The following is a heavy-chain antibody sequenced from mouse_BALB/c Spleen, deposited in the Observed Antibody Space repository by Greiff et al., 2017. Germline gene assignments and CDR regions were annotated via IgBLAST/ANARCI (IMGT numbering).Heavy chain of an antibody. CDR2: IWAGGST. CDR3: ARDRIYYGNYENAMDY. Sequence: VQLQQSGPGLVAPSQSLSITCTVSGFSLTSYGVHWVRQPPGKGLEWLGVIWAGGSTNYNSALMSRLSISKDNSKSQVFLKMNSLQTDDTAMYYCARDRIYYGNYENAMDYWGQGTSVTVSS. D-gene: IGHD2-1*01. CDR1: GFSLTSYG. V-gene: IGHV2-9*02. J-gene: IGHJ4*01.